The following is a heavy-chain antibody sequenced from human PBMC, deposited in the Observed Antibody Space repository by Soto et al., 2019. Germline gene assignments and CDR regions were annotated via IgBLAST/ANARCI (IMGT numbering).Heavy chain of an antibody. CDR2: IYPGDSDT. Sequence: GESLKISCKGSGYSFTSYWIGWVRQMPGKGLEWMGIIYPGDSDTRYRQSFQGQVTISADKSIITAYLQWSSLKASYTSMYYCARPDIWLRDAFDIWGQGTMVTVSS. J-gene: IGHJ3*02. V-gene: IGHV5-51*01. CDR3: ARPDIWLRDAFDI. D-gene: IGHD3-9*01. CDR1: GYSFTSYW.